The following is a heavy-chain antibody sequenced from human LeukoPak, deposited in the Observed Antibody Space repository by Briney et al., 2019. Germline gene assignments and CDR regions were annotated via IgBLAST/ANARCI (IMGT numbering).Heavy chain of an antibody. CDR3: TKVASTGFIAYYFDY. V-gene: IGHV3-53*05. D-gene: IGHD3-16*02. CDR2: IYSGGNT. Sequence: GGSLRLSRAASGFTVSTNYMTWVRQAPGKGLEWVSVIYSGGNTYYADSVKGRFTISRDNSKNTLYLQMNSLRADDTAVYYCTKVASTGFIAYYFDYWGQGTLVTVSS. J-gene: IGHJ4*02. CDR1: GFTVSTNY.